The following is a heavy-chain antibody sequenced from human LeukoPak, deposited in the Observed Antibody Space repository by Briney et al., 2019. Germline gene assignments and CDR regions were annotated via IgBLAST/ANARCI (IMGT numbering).Heavy chain of an antibody. J-gene: IGHJ4*02. V-gene: IGHV4-39*01. CDR2: IYYSGNT. CDR3: ARQTGSGLFILP. CDR1: GGSISSSSYY. Sequence: SETLSLTCTVSGGSISSSSYYWGWIRQPPGKGLEWIGSIYYSGNTYYHASLKSQVSISRDTSKNQFSLKLTSVTAADTAVYYCARQTGSGLFILPGGQGTLVTVSS. D-gene: IGHD3/OR15-3a*01.